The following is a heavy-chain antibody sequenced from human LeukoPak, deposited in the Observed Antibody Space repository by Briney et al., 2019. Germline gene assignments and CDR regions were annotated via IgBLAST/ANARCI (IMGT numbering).Heavy chain of an antibody. D-gene: IGHD6-19*01. CDR3: ARDRRGGWYLGADY. V-gene: IGHV4-61*02. Sequence: KPSETLSLTCTVSGGSISSSSYYWSWIRQPAGKGLEWIGRIYTSGSTNYNPSLKSRVTMSVDTSKNQFSLKLSSVTAADTAVYYCARDRRGGWYLGADYWGQGTLVTVSS. CDR1: GGSISSSSYY. J-gene: IGHJ4*02. CDR2: IYTSGST.